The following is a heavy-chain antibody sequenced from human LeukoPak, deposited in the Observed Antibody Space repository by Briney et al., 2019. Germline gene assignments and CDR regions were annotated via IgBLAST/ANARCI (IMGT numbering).Heavy chain of an antibody. CDR3: AKDVGEVLLYYFDY. D-gene: IGHD2-2*01. CDR1: GFTFSDYY. Sequence: GGSLRLSCAASGFTFSDYYMSWIRQAPGKGLEWVSYISSSGSTIYYADSVKGRFTISRDNSKNTLYLQMNSLRAEDTAVYYCAKDVGEVLLYYFDYWGQGTLVTVSS. CDR2: ISSSGSTI. J-gene: IGHJ4*02. V-gene: IGHV3-11*01.